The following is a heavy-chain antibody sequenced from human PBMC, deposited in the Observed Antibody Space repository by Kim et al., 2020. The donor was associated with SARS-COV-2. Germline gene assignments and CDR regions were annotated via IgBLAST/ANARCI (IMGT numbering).Heavy chain of an antibody. CDR2: IHHSGNT. CDR1: DGSFSDYF. Sequence: SETLSLTCAVYDGSFSDYFWSWIRHPPVEGLEWIAEIHHSGNTNYNPSLKSRVTISVDTSKKQISLNVFSVTAADPAVYYCARTYYGFDYWGQGTLVTVS. V-gene: IGHV4-34*01. CDR3: ARTYYGFDY. D-gene: IGHD3-22*01. J-gene: IGHJ4*02.